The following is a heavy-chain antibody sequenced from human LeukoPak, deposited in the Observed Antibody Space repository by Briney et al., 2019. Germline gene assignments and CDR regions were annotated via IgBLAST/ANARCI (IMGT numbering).Heavy chain of an antibody. J-gene: IGHJ4*02. CDR2: IYHSGST. CDR3: AGTSVVTHFDY. CDR1: GYSISSGYY. Sequence: SETLSLTCTVSGYSISSGYYWGWIRQPPGKGLEWIGSIYHSGSTYYNPPLKSRVTISVDTSKNQFSLKLSSVTAADTAVYYCAGTSVVTHFDYWGQGTLVTVSS. D-gene: IGHD4-23*01. V-gene: IGHV4-38-2*02.